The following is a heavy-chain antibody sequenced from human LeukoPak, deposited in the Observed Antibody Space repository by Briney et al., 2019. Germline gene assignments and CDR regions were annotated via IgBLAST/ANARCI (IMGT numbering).Heavy chain of an antibody. D-gene: IGHD3-16*01. CDR1: GGSISSYY. J-gene: IGHJ6*02. V-gene: IGHV4-59*01. CDR2: IHYSGST. Sequence: PSETLSLTCTVSGGSISSYYWSWIRQPPGKGLEWIGYIHYSGSTNYNPSLKSRVTISVDTSKNQFSLKLSSVTAADTAAYYCARVGGDYGMDVWAQGTTVTVSS. CDR3: ARVGGDYGMDV.